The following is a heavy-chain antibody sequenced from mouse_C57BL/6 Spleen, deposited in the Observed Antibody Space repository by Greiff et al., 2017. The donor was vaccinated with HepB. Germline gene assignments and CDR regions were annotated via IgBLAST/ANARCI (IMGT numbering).Heavy chain of an antibody. J-gene: IGHJ4*01. CDR2: INPSSGYT. D-gene: IGHD1-1*01. V-gene: IGHV1-7*01. Sequence: QVQLQQSGAELAKPGASVKLSCKASGYTFTSYWMHWVQQRPGQGLEWIGYINPSSGYTKYNQKFKDKATLTADKASSTAYMQLSSLTYEDAAVYYCASGGRERGSSEWSYAMDYWGQGTSVTVSS. CDR3: ASGGRERGSSEWSYAMDY. CDR1: GYTFTSYW.